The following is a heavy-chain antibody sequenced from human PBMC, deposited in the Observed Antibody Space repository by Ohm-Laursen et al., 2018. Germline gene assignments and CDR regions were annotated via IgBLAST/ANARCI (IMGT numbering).Heavy chain of an antibody. Sequence: SQTLSLTCTVSGGSISSGGYYWSWIRQHPGKGLEWIGSIYHSGKTFFNPSLKRRVTMSVDTSKNQFSLKLSSVTAADTAVYYCARDLERYYDSSGYMFDPWGQGTLVTVSS. V-gene: IGHV4-31*02. CDR3: ARDLERYYDSSGYMFDP. CDR2: IYHSGKT. D-gene: IGHD3-22*01. CDR1: GGSISSGGYY. J-gene: IGHJ5*02.